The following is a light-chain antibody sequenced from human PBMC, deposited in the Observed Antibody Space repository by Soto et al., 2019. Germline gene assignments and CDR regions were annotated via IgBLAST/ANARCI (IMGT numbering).Light chain of an antibody. CDR3: QQYSTYSLT. CDR1: QSISSW. Sequence: DIDMTESPTTLPASVGDRVTITCQASQSISSWLAWYQQKPGTAPKVLIYHASNLQSGVPSRFSGSGSGTEFTLTIDSLQPDDFATFYCQQYSTYSLTFGGGTKVDIK. V-gene: IGKV1-5*01. CDR2: HAS. J-gene: IGKJ4*01.